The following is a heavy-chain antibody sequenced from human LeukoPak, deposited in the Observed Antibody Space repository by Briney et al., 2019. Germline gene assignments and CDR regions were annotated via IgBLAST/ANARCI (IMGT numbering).Heavy chain of an antibody. J-gene: IGHJ4*02. CDR2: ISGSGGST. Sequence: PGGSLRLSCAASAFTFRSYAMSWVRQAGGKGLEWGSAISGSGGSTYYADSVKGRFTISRDNSKNTLYLQMSSLRAEDTAVYYCAKPKDNFLYCFDYWGQGTLVTVSS. CDR1: AFTFRSYA. V-gene: IGHV3-23*01. D-gene: IGHD2/OR15-2a*01. CDR3: AKPKDNFLYCFDY.